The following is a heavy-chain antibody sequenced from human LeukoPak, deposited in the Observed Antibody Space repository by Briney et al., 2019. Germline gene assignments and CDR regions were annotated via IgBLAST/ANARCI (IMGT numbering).Heavy chain of an antibody. CDR1: GGSSSGYY. J-gene: IGHJ4*02. D-gene: IGHD3/OR15-3a*01. CDR2: INHSGST. V-gene: IGHV4-34*01. CDR3: ARLSWTDRSFDY. Sequence: SETLSLTRAVYGGSSSGYYWSWIRQPPGKGLEWIGEINHSGSTNYNPSLKSRVTISVDTSKNQFSLKLSSVTAADTAVYYCARLSWTDRSFDYWGQGTLVTVSS.